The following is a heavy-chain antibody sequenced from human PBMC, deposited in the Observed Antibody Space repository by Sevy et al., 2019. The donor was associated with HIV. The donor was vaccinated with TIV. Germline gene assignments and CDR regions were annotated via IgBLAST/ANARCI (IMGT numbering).Heavy chain of an antibody. CDR2: TYYRSKWYS. Sequence: KQSQTLSLTCAISGDSVSRNSAAWSWIRQSPSRGLEWLGRTYYRSKWYSDYEVSVKGRITVNADTSKNQFSLQLNSVTPEDTAVYYCARDQEAMAIGAFDIWGQGTMVTVSS. D-gene: IGHD2-21*01. CDR3: ARDQEAMAIGAFDI. J-gene: IGHJ3*02. V-gene: IGHV6-1*01. CDR1: GDSVSRNSAA.